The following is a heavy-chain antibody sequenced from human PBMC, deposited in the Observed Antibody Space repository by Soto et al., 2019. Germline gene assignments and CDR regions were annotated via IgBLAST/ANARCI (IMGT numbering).Heavy chain of an antibody. CDR1: GFTFIRDG. CDR2: ITDNGGST. V-gene: IGHV3-23*01. Sequence: ASLRLSCAASGFTFIRDGMSGVRQAPGKGLEWVSLITDNGGSTYYADSVKGRFTISRDNTKNTLFLQVNSLRAEDTAVYYCAKERATTTAFDYWGQGALVIVSS. D-gene: IGHD4-17*01. CDR3: AKERATTTAFDY. J-gene: IGHJ4*02.